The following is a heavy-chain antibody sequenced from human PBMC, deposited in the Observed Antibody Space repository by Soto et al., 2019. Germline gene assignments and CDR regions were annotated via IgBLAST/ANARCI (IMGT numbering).Heavy chain of an antibody. CDR1: GFTFSSYA. CDR2: ISYDGSSN. J-gene: IGHJ4*02. V-gene: IGHV3-30-3*01. CDR3: ARGRSTYCGGDCYPHDY. D-gene: IGHD2-21*02. Sequence: QVQLVESGGDVVQPGRSLRLSCAASGFTFSSYAMHWVRQAPGKGLERVAVISYDGSSNVYADSVKGRLTVSRDNSKNTPYQQMNSLRPEDTAVYHCARGRSTYCGGDCYPHDYWGQGTLVTVSS.